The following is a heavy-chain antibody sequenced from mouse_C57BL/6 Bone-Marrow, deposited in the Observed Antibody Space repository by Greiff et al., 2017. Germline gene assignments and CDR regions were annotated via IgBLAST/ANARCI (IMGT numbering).Heavy chain of an antibody. D-gene: IGHD1-1*01. V-gene: IGHV2-2*01. J-gene: IGHJ2*01. CDR2: IWSGGST. CDR3: ARNTPPYYGSSWYFDY. Sequence: VQRVESGPGLVQPSQSLSITCTVSGFSLTSYGVHWVRQSPGKGLEWLGVIWSGGSTDYNAAFISRLSISKDNSKSQVFFKMNSLQADDTAIYYCARNTPPYYGSSWYFDYWGQGTTLTVSS. CDR1: GFSLTSYG.